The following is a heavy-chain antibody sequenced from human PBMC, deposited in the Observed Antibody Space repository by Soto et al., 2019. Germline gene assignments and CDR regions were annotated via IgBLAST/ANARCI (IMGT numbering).Heavy chain of an antibody. CDR2: INTKFGDT. D-gene: IGHD3-10*01. Sequence: QVQLVQSGAEVKEPGDSVRVSCEASGYTFTAYYIHWVRQVPGQGLEWMGWINTKFGDTTYAQDFQGRVTMTRDMSISTVYMELSRLTSDXXXIYYCARNMDYFYGPGSGNGHGVWXXGXTVTVFS. CDR3: ARNMDYFYGPGSGNGHGV. J-gene: IGHJ6*02. CDR1: GYTFTAYY. V-gene: IGHV1-2*02.